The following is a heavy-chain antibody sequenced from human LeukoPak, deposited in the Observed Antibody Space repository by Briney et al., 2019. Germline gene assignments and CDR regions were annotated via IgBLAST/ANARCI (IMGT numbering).Heavy chain of an antibody. D-gene: IGHD2-2*01. CDR2: ISSSDSTI. J-gene: IGHJ5*02. CDR1: GFTLSSYE. CDR3: ARAWGYCSSTSCSQRGWFDP. V-gene: IGHV3-48*03. Sequence: PGGSLRLSCAASGFTLSSYEMNWVRQAPGKGLEWVSYISSSDSTIYYADSVKGRFTISRDNAKSSLYLQMNSLRAEDTAVYYCARAWGYCSSTSCSQRGWFDPWGQGTLVTVSS.